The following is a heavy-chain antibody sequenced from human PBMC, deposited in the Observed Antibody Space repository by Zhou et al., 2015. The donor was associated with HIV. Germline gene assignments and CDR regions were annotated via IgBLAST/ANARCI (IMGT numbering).Heavy chain of an antibody. J-gene: IGHJ2*01. V-gene: IGHV1-69*06. Sequence: QVYLVQSGAELRKPGSSVKVSCKTYGAPFNTFALNWVRQAPGQGPEWMGTLTPMFTRAEYSRKFRGRVTMTADMSTDTGYMELSGLRSEDTAVYYCARDRGGATRPGWRYFDLWGRGTLVTVSS. D-gene: IGHD3-16*01. CDR2: LTPMFTRA. CDR1: GAPFNTFA. CDR3: ARDRGGATRPGWRYFDL.